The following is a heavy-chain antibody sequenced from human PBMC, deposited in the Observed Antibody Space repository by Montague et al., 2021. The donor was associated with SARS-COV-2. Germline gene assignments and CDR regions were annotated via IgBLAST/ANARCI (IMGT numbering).Heavy chain of an antibody. D-gene: IGHD6-6*01. J-gene: IGHJ4*02. CDR2: VTTSGTT. V-gene: IGHV4-4*07. CDR1: GGSITGFS. CDR3: ARTPTRPLSLDS. Sequence: SETPSLTCAVSGGSITGFSWSWVRQPAGKGLEWIGRVTTSGTTNHSPSLRSRVAMSVDTSKNQFSLNLNSVTAADTAIYYCARTPTRPLSLDSWGQGTLVTVSS.